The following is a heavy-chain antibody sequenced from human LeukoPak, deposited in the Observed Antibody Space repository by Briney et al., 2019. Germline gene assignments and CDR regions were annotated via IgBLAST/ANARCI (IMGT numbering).Heavy chain of an antibody. Sequence: SETLSLTCTVSGGSISSSSYYWGWIRQPPGKGLEWIGSTYYSGSTYYNPSLKSRVTISVDTSKNQFSLKLSSVTAADTAVYYCARPYSGSSYYFDYWGQGTLVTVSS. V-gene: IGHV4-39*01. J-gene: IGHJ4*02. D-gene: IGHD1-26*01. CDR3: ARPYSGSSYYFDY. CDR1: GGSISSSSYY. CDR2: TYYSGST.